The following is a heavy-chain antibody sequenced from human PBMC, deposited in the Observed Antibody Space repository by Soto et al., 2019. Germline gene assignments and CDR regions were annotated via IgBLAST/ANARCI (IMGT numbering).Heavy chain of an antibody. V-gene: IGHV4-31*02. J-gene: IGHJ6*03. D-gene: IGHD2-2*01. CDR3: ARSGSNIVVVPAANFPRHYYYYYYMDV. Sequence: PSETLSLTCTVSGGSISSGGYYWSWIRQHPGKGLEWIGYIYYSGSTYYNPSLKSRVTISVDTSKNQFSLKLSSVTAADTAVYYCARSGSNIVVVPAANFPRHYYYYYYMDVWGKGTTVTVSS. CDR1: GGSISSGGYY. CDR2: IYYSGST.